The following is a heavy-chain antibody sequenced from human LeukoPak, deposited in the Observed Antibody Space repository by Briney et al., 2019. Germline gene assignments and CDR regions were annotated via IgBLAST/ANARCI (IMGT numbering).Heavy chain of an antibody. D-gene: IGHD1-26*01. Sequence: GGSLRLSCAASGFTFSSYSMNWIRQAPGKGLEWVSSISSSSSYIYYADSVKGRFTISRDNAKNSLYLQMNSLRAEDTAVYYCARDSSRGSYWWDGDYYYGMDVWGQGTTVTVSS. CDR2: ISSSSSYI. J-gene: IGHJ6*02. CDR3: ARDSSRGSYWWDGDYYYGMDV. V-gene: IGHV3-21*01. CDR1: GFTFSSYS.